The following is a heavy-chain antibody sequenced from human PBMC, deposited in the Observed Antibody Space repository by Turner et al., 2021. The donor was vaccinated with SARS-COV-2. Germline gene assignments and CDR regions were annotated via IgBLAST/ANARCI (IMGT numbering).Heavy chain of an antibody. Sequence: QLHLQESGPGLVKPSETLSLTCAVPGGSISTTNHYWGWIRQPPGKGLEWIGSISYTGRTFYTPSLKSRVTLSMDTSKNHFSLKVTSVTAADTAVYYCARQGGVDYWGQGTLVTVSS. V-gene: IGHV4-39*01. CDR1: GGSISTTNHY. CDR2: ISYTGRT. J-gene: IGHJ4*02. CDR3: ARQGGVDY.